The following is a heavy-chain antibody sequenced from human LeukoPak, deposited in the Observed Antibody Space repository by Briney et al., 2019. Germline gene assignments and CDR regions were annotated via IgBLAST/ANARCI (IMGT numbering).Heavy chain of an antibody. V-gene: IGHV3-66*01. D-gene: IGHD3-10*01. Sequence: GGSLGLSCAASGFPLRNNYMSWVRQAPGEGLEWVSVIYSGGYTYYADSVKGRFTISRDNSKNTLYLQMNSLRAEDTAVYYCARDRGSGLDHWGQGTLVTVSS. CDR1: GFPLRNNY. J-gene: IGHJ4*02. CDR2: IYSGGYT. CDR3: ARDRGSGLDH.